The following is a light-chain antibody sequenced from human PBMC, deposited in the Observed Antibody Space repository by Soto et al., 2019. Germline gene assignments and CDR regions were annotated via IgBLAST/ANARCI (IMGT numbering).Light chain of an antibody. V-gene: IGKV1-12*01. CDR2: AAS. Sequence: DIQMTQSPSPLSASVGDRVTITCRASQPINMRLAWYQQKPGKAPKLLIYAASSLHTGVPFRFSGSGSGTDFSLTISSLQPEDFAPYYCKQSKSFPLTFGGGTKVDIK. CDR1: QPINMR. J-gene: IGKJ4*01. CDR3: KQSKSFPLT.